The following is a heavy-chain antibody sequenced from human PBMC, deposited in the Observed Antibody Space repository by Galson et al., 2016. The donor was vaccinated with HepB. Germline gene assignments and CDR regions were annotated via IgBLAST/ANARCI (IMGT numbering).Heavy chain of an antibody. D-gene: IGHD3-3*01. CDR3: ARGRVKIYGVVVRGNGMDV. V-gene: IGHV1-69*13. CDR1: GGTSNWDA. J-gene: IGHJ6*02. Sequence: SVKVSCKASGGTSNWDAITWVRQAPGQGLEWMGGIIPVFGRAKYAQEFQGRITITADEATGSVNMELRSLRYDDTAVYYCARGRVKIYGVVVRGNGMDVWGQGTTVTVSS. CDR2: IIPVFGRA.